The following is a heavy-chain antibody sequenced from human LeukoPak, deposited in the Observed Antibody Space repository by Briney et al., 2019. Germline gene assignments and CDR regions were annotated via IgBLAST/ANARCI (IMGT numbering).Heavy chain of an antibody. J-gene: IGHJ4*02. CDR2: IYHSGST. V-gene: IGHV4-38-2*02. Sequence: PSETLSLTCTVSGYSINNGYYWGWIRQPPGKGLEWIGSIYHSGSTYYKASLKSRVTISVDTSKNQFSLRLSSVTAADTAVYYCARSWIQLRKYYFDYWGQGTLVTVSS. CDR3: ARSWIQLRKYYFDY. CDR1: GYSINNGYY. D-gene: IGHD5-18*01.